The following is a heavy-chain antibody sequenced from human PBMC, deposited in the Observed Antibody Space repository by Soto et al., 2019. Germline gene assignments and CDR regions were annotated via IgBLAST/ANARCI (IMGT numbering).Heavy chain of an antibody. Sequence: SETLSLTCAVHGGSFTGYYWSWIRQPPGKGLEWIGEISHSGSTNYNPSLKSRVTISVDTSKNQFSLKLSSVTAADTAVYYCARDIPHIVAFDPWGQGTLVTVSS. CDR1: GGSFTGYY. J-gene: IGHJ5*02. D-gene: IGHD5-12*01. CDR2: ISHSGST. V-gene: IGHV4-34*09. CDR3: ARDIPHIVAFDP.